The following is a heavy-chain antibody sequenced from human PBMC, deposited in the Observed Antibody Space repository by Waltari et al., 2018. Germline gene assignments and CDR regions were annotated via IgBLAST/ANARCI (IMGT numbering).Heavy chain of an antibody. V-gene: IGHV3-43*01. CDR2: ISWDGGST. D-gene: IGHD3-22*01. Sequence: EVQLVESGGVVVQPGGSLRLSCAASGFTFDDYTMHWVRQAPVKGLEWVSRISWDGGSTYYAYSVKGRFTISRDNSKNSLYLQMNSLRTEDTALYYCAKDMGPSRYDSSGYFDYWGQGTLVTVSS. CDR3: AKDMGPSRYDSSGYFDY. CDR1: GFTFDDYT. J-gene: IGHJ4*02.